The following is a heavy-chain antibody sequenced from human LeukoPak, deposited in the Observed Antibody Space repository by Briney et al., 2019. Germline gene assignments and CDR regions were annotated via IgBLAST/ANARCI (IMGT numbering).Heavy chain of an antibody. Sequence: GGSLRLSCVVSGFTFSNYALSWVRQAPGKGLEWVSAISASGGSTYFADSVKGRFTISRDNSKITVYLQMNSLRAEDTAVYYCAKGGSYYDDYFDYWGQGTLVTVSS. CDR3: AKGGSYYDDYFDY. V-gene: IGHV3-23*01. CDR1: GFTFSNYA. D-gene: IGHD1-26*01. J-gene: IGHJ4*02. CDR2: ISASGGST.